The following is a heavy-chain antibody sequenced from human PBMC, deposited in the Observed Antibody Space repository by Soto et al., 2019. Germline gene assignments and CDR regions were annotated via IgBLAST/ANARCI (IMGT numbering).Heavy chain of an antibody. CDR2: IQSGGPT. CDR1: GFTVSSKY. D-gene: IGHD2-15*01. CDR3: AGDDVLCDGGRCYGVPLDV. J-gene: IGHJ6*04. Sequence: EVHLVESGGGLVQPGGSLRLSCAASGFTVSSKYLSWVRQAPGKGLEWVSLIQSGGPTYYADSVKGRFTISRDTSENTLHLKRDGLRAEDTAFYYWAGDDVLCDGGRCYGVPLDVGGKGTTVTVSP. V-gene: IGHV3-66*01.